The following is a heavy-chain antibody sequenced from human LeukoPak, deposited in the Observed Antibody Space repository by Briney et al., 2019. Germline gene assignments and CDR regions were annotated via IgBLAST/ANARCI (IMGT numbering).Heavy chain of an antibody. J-gene: IGHJ4*02. D-gene: IGHD3-10*01. CDR2: IYYSGST. CDR1: GGSISSSSYY. CDR3: VRRFGELYSYFDY. V-gene: IGHV4-39*01. Sequence: SSETLSLTCTVSGGSISSSSYYWDWIRQPPGKGLEWIGSIYYSGSTYYNPSLKSRVTISVDTSKNQFSLKLSSVTAADTAVYYCVRRFGELYSYFDYWGQGTLVTVSS.